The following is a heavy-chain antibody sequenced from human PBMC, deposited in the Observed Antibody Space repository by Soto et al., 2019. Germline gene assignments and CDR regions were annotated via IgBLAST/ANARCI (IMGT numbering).Heavy chain of an antibody. CDR1: GFIFSSYS. CDR2: ITGTGST. J-gene: IGHJ4*02. CDR3: VRDSRYGFDY. V-gene: IGHV3-48*02. D-gene: IGHD3-10*01. Sequence: GGSLRLSCVASGFIFSSYSMNWVRQAPGKGLEWVSYITGTGSTSYADSVKGRFTISRDSAKNSLYLQMNSLRDEDTAVYFCVRDSRYGFDYWGQGALVTVSS.